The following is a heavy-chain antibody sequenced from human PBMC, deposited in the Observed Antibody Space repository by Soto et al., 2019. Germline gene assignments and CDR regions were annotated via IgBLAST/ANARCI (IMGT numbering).Heavy chain of an antibody. D-gene: IGHD3-9*01. CDR1: GFTFSNAW. CDR2: IKSKTDGGTT. CDR3: TTSTGYYNPYYYGMDV. V-gene: IGHV3-15*07. Sequence: GGSLRLSCAASGFTFSNAWMNWVRQAPGKGLEWVGRIKSKTDGGTTDYAAPVKGRFTISRDDSKNTLYLQTNSLKTEDTAVYYCTTSTGYYNPYYYGMDVWGQGTTVNVS. J-gene: IGHJ6*02.